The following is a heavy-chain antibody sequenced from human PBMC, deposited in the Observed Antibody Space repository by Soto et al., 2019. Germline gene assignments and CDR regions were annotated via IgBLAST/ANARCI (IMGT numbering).Heavy chain of an antibody. CDR1: GDSISSYY. Sequence: QVQLQESGPGLVKPSETLSLTCTVSGDSISSYYWNWIRQPPGKGLEWIGYIYSSGHTNYNPSLKSRVTMSLDTSKNQFSLILNSVTAAYTAVYYCARDSFTAGLYFDYWGRGTLVTVSS. J-gene: IGHJ4*02. CDR3: ARDSFTAGLYFDY. V-gene: IGHV4-59*01. CDR2: IYSSGHT. D-gene: IGHD2-8*02.